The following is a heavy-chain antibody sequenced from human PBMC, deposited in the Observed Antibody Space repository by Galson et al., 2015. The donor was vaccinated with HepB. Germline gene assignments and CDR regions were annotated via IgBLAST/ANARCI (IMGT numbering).Heavy chain of an antibody. CDR2: ISGSGGST. CDR1: GFTFSSYA. J-gene: IGHJ4*02. CDR3: AKVRYYDSRRGTGFDY. Sequence: SLRLSCAASGFTFSSYAMSWVRQAPGKGLEWVSAISGSGGSTYYADSVKGRFTISRDNSKNTLYLQMNSLRAEDTAVYYCAKVRYYDSRRGTGFDYWGQGSLVTVSS. V-gene: IGHV3-23*01. D-gene: IGHD3-22*01.